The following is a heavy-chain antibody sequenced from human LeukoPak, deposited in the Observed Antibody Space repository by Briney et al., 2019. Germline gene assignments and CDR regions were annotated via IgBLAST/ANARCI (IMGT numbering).Heavy chain of an antibody. CDR3: ARDMGGWQLVRNPLDY. CDR1: GFTFSSYG. Sequence: PGGSLRLSCAASGFTFSSYGMHWVRQAPGRGLEWVAVIWYDGSNKYYADSVKGRFTISRDNSKNTLYLQMNSLRAEDTAVYYCARDMGGWQLVRNPLDYWGQGTLVTVSS. CDR2: IWYDGSNK. D-gene: IGHD6-13*01. V-gene: IGHV3-33*01. J-gene: IGHJ4*02.